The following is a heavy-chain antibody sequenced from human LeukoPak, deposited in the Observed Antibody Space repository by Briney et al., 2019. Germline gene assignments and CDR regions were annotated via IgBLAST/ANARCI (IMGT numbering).Heavy chain of an antibody. CDR2: ISYDGSNK. CDR3: AREDPSAVWFGRGYFDY. J-gene: IGHJ4*02. Sequence: GRSLRLSCAASGFTFSSYAMHWVRQAPGKGLEWVAVISYDGSNKYYADSVKGRFTISRDNSKNTLYLQMNSLRAEDTAVYYCAREDPSAVWFGRGYFDYWGQGTLVTVSS. CDR1: GFTFSSYA. V-gene: IGHV3-30-3*01. D-gene: IGHD3-10*01.